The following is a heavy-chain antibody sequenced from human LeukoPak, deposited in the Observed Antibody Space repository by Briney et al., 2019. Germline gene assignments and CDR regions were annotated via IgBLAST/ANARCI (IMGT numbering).Heavy chain of an antibody. CDR2: IYHSGST. CDR1: GGSISSGGYY. D-gene: IGHD6-13*01. Sequence: PSQTLSLTCTVSGGSISSGGYYWSWIRQPPGKGLEWIGYIYHSGSTYYNPSLKSRVTISVDRSKNQFSLKLSSVTAADTAVYYCARTPSSSLGDWGQGTLVTVSS. CDR3: ARTPSSSLGD. V-gene: IGHV4-30-2*01. J-gene: IGHJ4*02.